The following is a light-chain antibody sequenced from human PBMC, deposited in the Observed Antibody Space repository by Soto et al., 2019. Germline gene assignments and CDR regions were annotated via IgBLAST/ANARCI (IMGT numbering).Light chain of an antibody. Sequence: ESVLTQSPAPLSLSPGERATLSFRASPRVTNVLAWYQQKPGQAPRLLILGAYNRATGIPAMFSGSGSGTDFTLTINVVEPEDCAFYYCQLLGISPHFGQGTRLEIK. CDR1: PRVTNV. CDR3: QLLGISPH. CDR2: GAY. V-gene: IGKV3-11*01. J-gene: IGKJ5*01.